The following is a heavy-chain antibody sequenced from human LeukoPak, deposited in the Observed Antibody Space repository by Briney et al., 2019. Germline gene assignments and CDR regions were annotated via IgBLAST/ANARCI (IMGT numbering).Heavy chain of an antibody. J-gene: IGHJ4*02. D-gene: IGHD1-26*01. Sequence: GRSLRLSCAASGFTFSGYAMHWVRQAPGKGLEWVAVISYDGSNKYYADSVKGRFTISGDNSKNTLYLQMNSLRAEDTAVYYCARDYLGSGSYLLYYWGQGTLVTVSS. V-gene: IGHV3-30*04. CDR2: ISYDGSNK. CDR1: GFTFSGYA. CDR3: ARDYLGSGSYLLYY.